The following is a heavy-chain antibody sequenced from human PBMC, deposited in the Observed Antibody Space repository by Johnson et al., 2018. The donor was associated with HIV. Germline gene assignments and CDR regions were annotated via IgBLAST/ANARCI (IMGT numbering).Heavy chain of an antibody. CDR2: ISFDVSXK. J-gene: IGHJ3*02. Sequence: QVQLVESGGGLIQPGGSLRLSCAASGFTFNSYAMHWVRQAPGXGLDWVAXISFDVSXKYYPDSVKGPFXFSRDNSKNTLYLQMNSLRTEDTAVYYCARIMVAVITEVGAFDIWGQGTMVTVSS. CDR1: GFTFNSYA. CDR3: ARIMVAVITEVGAFDI. D-gene: IGHD3-22*01. V-gene: IGHV3-30*04.